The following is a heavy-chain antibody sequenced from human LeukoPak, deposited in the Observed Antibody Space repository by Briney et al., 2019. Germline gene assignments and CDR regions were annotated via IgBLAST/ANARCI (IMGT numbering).Heavy chain of an antibody. D-gene: IGHD3-22*01. CDR2: INPNSGDK. V-gene: IGHV1-2*02. Sequence: AAVKVSCKASGYTFTGYYMHWVRQAPGQGLEWMGWINPNSGDKNYAQKFQGRVTMTGDTSISTAYMELSRLRSDDTAVYYCARDFSTMIVHFGYFDCWGQGTLVTLSA. CDR1: GYTFTGYY. CDR3: ARDFSTMIVHFGYFDC. J-gene: IGHJ4*02.